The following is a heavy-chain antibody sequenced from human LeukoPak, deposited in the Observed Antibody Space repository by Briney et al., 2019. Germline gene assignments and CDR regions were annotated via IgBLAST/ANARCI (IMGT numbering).Heavy chain of an antibody. CDR1: GFTFSSYG. D-gene: IGHD3-9*01. J-gene: IGHJ6*02. V-gene: IGHV3-33*01. CDR3: ARSDIFNDMDV. CDR2: IWYDGSNK. Sequence: GGSLRLSCAASGFTFSSYGMHWVRQAPGKGLEWVAVIWYDGSNKYYADSVKGRFTISRDNSKNTLYLQMNSLRAEDTAVYYCARSDIFNDMDVWSQGTTVTVSS.